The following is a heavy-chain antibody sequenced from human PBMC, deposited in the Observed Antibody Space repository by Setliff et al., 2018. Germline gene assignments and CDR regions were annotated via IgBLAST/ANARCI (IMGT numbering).Heavy chain of an antibody. V-gene: IGHV4-39*01. J-gene: IGHJ4*02. CDR1: GDSISRSTYY. Sequence: SETLSLTCTVSGDSISRSTYYWGWIRQSPGKGLDWIGTVDHSGNTFYNPSLKSRVSISVDTSKNQFSLKLTSVSAADTAVYYCARRDSTSFYGYSFDFWGQGTLVTSPQ. CDR3: ARRDSTSFYGYSFDF. CDR2: VDHSGNT. D-gene: IGHD3-22*01.